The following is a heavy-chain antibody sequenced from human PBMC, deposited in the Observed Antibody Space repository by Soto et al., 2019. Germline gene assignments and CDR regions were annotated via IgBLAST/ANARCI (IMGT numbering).Heavy chain of an antibody. CDR2: IYYSGST. V-gene: IGHV4-59*01. D-gene: IGHD3-9*01. CDR3: ARVSHPYYDILTGYLNTRSYYFDY. Sequence: SETLSLTCTVSGGSISSYYWSWIRQPPGKGLEWIGYIYYSGSTNYNPSLKSRVTISVDTSKNQFSLKLSSVTAADTAVYYCARVSHPYYDILTGYLNTRSYYFDYWGQGTLVTVS. J-gene: IGHJ4*02. CDR1: GGSISSYY.